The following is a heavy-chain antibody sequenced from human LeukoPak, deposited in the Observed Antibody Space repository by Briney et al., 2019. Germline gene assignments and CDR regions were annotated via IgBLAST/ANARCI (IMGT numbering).Heavy chain of an antibody. J-gene: IGHJ5*02. Sequence: GASVKVSCKASGYAFTSYDINWVRQATGQGLEWMGWMNPNSGNTGYAQKFQGRVTMTRNTSISTAYMELSSLRSEDTAVYYCARGGGNIAAAVWFDPWGQGTLVTVSS. D-gene: IGHD6-13*01. CDR2: MNPNSGNT. V-gene: IGHV1-8*01. CDR3: ARGGGNIAAAVWFDP. CDR1: GYAFTSYD.